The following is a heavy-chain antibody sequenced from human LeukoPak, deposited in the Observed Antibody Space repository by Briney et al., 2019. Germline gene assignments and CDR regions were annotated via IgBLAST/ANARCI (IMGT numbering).Heavy chain of an antibody. D-gene: IGHD5-24*01. J-gene: IGHJ4*02. CDR2: FSGSGGST. CDR1: GFTFSSYA. Sequence: PGGSLRLSCAASGFTFSSYAMSWVRQAPGKGLEWVSSFSGSGGSTYYADSVKGRFTISRDNSKNTLYLRINSLRAEDTAVYYCARSGYNRFDYWGQGTLVTVSS. V-gene: IGHV3-23*01. CDR3: ARSGYNRFDY.